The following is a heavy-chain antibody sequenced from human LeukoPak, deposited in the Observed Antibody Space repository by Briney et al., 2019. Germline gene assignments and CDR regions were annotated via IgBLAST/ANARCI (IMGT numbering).Heavy chain of an antibody. D-gene: IGHD4-11*01. CDR1: GVSVSTSGGD. CDR3: APSQNQYSNYDPYYMDV. J-gene: IGHJ6*03. V-gene: IGHV2-5*02. Sequence: SGPTLVNPTQTLTLTCTFSGVSVSTSGGDVSGMRQPPGKALEWLALIYWDDDKPNSPSMKSSLTLTKHTSKTQVALTIPNMDPVDTATYYCAPSQNQYSNYDPYYMDVWGKGTTVTVSS. CDR2: IYWDDDK.